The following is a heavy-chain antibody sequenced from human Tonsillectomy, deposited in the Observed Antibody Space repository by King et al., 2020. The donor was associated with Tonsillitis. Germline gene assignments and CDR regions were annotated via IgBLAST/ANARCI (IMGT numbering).Heavy chain of an antibody. CDR3: ARGRRRLIPAFDY. J-gene: IGHJ4*02. D-gene: IGHD2-21*01. CDR2: ISKNGNAE. Sequence: VQLVESGGGVVQPGTSLRLACTVSGFSLNHYDGHWVRQPPGKGLEWVTMISKNGNAENFSDSVKGRVTISKDSSGNTLYLQMNSLRPDDTAVYFCARGRRRLIPAFDYWGQGTLVIVSS. CDR1: GFSLNHYD. V-gene: IGHV3-30*03.